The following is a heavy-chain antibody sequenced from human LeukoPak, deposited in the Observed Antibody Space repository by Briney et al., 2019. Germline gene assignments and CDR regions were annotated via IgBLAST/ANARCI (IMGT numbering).Heavy chain of an antibody. CDR2: ISHSSGYI. D-gene: IGHD1-26*01. CDR1: GFTFSSYA. V-gene: IGHV3-21*01. Sequence: GGSLRLSCAASGFTFSSYAMPWVRQAPGKGLEWVSSISHSSGYIYYADSVKGRFTISRDNAKNSLYLQMNNLRAEDTAMYYCAREIVGATSGDYWGQGTLVTVSS. J-gene: IGHJ4*02. CDR3: AREIVGATSGDY.